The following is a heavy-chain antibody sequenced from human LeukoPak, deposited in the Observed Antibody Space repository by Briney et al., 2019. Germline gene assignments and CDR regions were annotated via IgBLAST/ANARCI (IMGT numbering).Heavy chain of an antibody. V-gene: IGHV3-33*06. CDR2: IWYDGSNK. Sequence: GSLRLSCAASGFTFSSYGMHWVRQAPGKGLEWVAVIWYDGSNKYYADSVKGRFTISRDNSKNTLYLQMNSLRAEDTAVYYCAKDLPPMKGLDYWGQGTLATVSS. CDR3: AKDLPPMKGLDY. J-gene: IGHJ4*02. CDR1: GFTFSSYG.